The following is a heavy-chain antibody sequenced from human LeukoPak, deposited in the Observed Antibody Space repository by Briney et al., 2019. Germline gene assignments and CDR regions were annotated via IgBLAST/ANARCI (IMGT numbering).Heavy chain of an antibody. D-gene: IGHD2-2*01. CDR1: GFTFSSYW. J-gene: IGHJ4*02. CDR3: ARGGETLYCSSTSCYELDY. Sequence: GGSLRLSCAASGFTFSSYWMSWVRQAPGKGLEWVANIKQDGSEKYYVDSVKGRFTISRDNAKNSLYLQMNSLRAEDTAVYYCARGGETLYCSSTSCYELDYWGQGTLVTVSS. CDR2: IKQDGSEK. V-gene: IGHV3-7*01.